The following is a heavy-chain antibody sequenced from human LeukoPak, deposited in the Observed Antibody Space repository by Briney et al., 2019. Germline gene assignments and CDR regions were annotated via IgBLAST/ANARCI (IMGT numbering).Heavy chain of an antibody. CDR3: AKDNWNDRSAFDY. CDR1: GFTFSNYA. D-gene: IGHD1-20*01. Sequence: GGSLRLSCAASGFTFSNYAMSWLRQAPGKGLEWVSCISGSTSNTHYADSVKGRFTVSRDNSKNTLYLQMNSLRAEDTAVYYCAKDNWNDRSAFDYWGQGTLVTVSS. CDR2: ISGSTSNT. V-gene: IGHV3-23*01. J-gene: IGHJ4*02.